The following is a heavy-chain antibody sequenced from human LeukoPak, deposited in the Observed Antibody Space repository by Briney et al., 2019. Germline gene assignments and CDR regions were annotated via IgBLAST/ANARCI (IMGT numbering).Heavy chain of an antibody. V-gene: IGHV3-30*04. Sequence: GGSLRLSCAASGFTFSYYAMHWVRQAPGKGLEWVALISYDGTNKNYADSVKGRFTISRDDSKNTLYLQMNSLRAEDTAVYYCARDFYGGFDLAFDYWGQGTLVTVSS. J-gene: IGHJ4*02. CDR1: GFTFSYYA. CDR2: ISYDGTNK. CDR3: ARDFYGGFDLAFDY. D-gene: IGHD5-12*01.